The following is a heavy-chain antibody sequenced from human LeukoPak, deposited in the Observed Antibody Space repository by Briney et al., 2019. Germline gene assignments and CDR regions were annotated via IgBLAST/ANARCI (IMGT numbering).Heavy chain of an antibody. V-gene: IGHV4-39*07. J-gene: IGHJ4*02. D-gene: IGHD6-13*01. CDR2: INHSGST. CDR1: GGSISSSSYY. Sequence: SETLSLTCTVSGGSISSSSYYWSWIRQPPGKGLEWIGEINHSGSTNYNPSLKSRVTISVDTSKNQFSLKLSSVTAADTAVYYCASFDAAAAGLSPYYFDYWGQGTLVTVSS. CDR3: ASFDAAAAGLSPYYFDY.